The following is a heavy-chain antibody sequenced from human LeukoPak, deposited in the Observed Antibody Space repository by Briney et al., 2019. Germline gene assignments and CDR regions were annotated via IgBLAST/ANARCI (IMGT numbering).Heavy chain of an antibody. Sequence: SETLSLTCAVYGGSFSGYYWSWIRQPPGEGLEWFGGINHSGSTNYNPSLKSRVTISVDTSKNQFSLKLSSVTAADTAVYYCARHGLTTVTTKAFDIWGQGTMVTVSS. CDR3: ARHGLTTVTTKAFDI. V-gene: IGHV4-34*01. D-gene: IGHD4-17*01. CDR2: INHSGST. CDR1: GGSFSGYY. J-gene: IGHJ3*02.